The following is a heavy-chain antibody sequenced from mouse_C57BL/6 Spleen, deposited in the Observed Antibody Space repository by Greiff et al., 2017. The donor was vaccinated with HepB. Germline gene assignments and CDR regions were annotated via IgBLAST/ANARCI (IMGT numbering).Heavy chain of an antibody. CDR1: GYTFTDYY. J-gene: IGHJ3*01. CDR3: ASPSIYYYGSSYVPFAY. CDR2: INPNNGGT. D-gene: IGHD1-1*01. V-gene: IGHV1-26*01. Sequence: EVQLQQSGPELVKPGASVKISCKASGYTFTDYYMNWVKQSHGKSLEWIGDINPNNGGTSYNQKFKGKATLTVDKSSSTAYMELRSLTSEDSAVYYCASPSIYYYGSSYVPFAYWGQGSLVTVSA.